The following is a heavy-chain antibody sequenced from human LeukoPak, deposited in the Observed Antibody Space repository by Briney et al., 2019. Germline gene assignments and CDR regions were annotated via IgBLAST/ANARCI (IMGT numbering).Heavy chain of an antibody. D-gene: IGHD4-23*01. V-gene: IGHV4-59*08. CDR1: DNSIRNYY. J-gene: IGHJ6*03. CDR3: ARTTVVLYYYYMDV. CDR2: IYHTGST. Sequence: SETLSLTCNVSDNSIRNYYWSWIRQSPGRGLEWIGYIYHTGSTNYNPSLKSRLTMSLDTSKNQFSLKPSSVTAADTAVYYCARTTVVLYYYYMDVWGKGTTVTVSS.